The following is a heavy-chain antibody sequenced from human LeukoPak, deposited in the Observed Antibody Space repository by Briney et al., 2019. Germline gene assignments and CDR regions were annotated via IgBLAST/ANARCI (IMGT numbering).Heavy chain of an antibody. V-gene: IGHV4-59*01. J-gene: IGHJ4*02. CDR2: IHFSGST. D-gene: IGHD4-17*01. CDR1: DASISGYY. Sequence: PSETLSLTCTVSDASISGYYWSWIRQPPGKGLEWIGSIHFSGSTNYNPSLKSRVTISVDTSKNQFSLTLSSVTAADTAVYYCARTWKTTVTNWGQGTLVTVSS. CDR3: ARTWKTTVTN.